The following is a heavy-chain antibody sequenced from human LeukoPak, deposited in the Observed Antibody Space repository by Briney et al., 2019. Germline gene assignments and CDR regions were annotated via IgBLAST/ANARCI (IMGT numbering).Heavy chain of an antibody. D-gene: IGHD6-13*01. J-gene: IGHJ5*02. Sequence: SVKVSCKASGYTFTGYYMHWVRQAPGQGLEWMGGIIPIFGTANYAQKFQGRVTITTDESTSTAYMELSSLRSEDTAVYYCARLAAAGIFWFDPWGQGTLVTVSS. CDR2: IIPIFGTA. CDR1: GYTFTGYY. V-gene: IGHV1-69*05. CDR3: ARLAAAGIFWFDP.